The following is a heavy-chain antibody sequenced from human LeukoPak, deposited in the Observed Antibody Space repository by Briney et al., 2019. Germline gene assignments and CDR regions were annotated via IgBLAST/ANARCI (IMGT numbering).Heavy chain of an antibody. CDR3: ARRAVTFPYFDY. D-gene: IGHD4-17*01. J-gene: IGHJ4*02. Sequence: SETLSLTCTVSGGSISSYYWSWIRQPPGKGLEWIGYIYYSGSTNYNPSLKSRVTISVDTSKNQFSLKLSSVTAADTAVYYCARRAVTFPYFDYWGQGTLVTVSS. CDR2: IYYSGST. CDR1: GGSISSYY. V-gene: IGHV4-59*08.